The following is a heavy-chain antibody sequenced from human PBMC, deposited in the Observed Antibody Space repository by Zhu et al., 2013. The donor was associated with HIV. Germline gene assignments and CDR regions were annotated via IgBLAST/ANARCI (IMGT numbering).Heavy chain of an antibody. V-gene: IGHV4-59*01. J-gene: IGHJ5*02. CDR2: VYYSGTT. D-gene: IGHD4-17*01. Sequence: QVQLQESGPGLVKTSETLSLTCTVSGGAMNSYYWTWIRQPPGKGLEWIGYVYYSGTTNYSPSLKSRVDISIDKPKNQFSLKVYSVTAADTAVYYCAREGEHYGDYVGGNWFDPWGQGTLVTVSS. CDR1: GGAMNSYY. CDR3: AREGEHYGDYVGGNWFDP.